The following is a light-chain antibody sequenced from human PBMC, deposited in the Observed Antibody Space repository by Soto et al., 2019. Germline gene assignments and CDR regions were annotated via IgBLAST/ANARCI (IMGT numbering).Light chain of an antibody. J-gene: IGKJ1*01. CDR1: PSVSSSY. Sequence: IEWTQSPAPLSLSPGQRATLSCRASPSVSSSYLAWYQQKPGQAPRLLIYGASNRATGIPDRFSGTGSGTDFTLTIIRLEPEDFAVYYCQQYGSSGTFGQGTNVDI. CDR3: QQYGSSGT. V-gene: IGKV3-20*01. CDR2: GAS.